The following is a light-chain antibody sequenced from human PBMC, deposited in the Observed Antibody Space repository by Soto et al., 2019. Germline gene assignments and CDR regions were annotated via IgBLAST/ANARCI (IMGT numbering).Light chain of an antibody. Sequence: QSALTQPASVSGSPGQSITISCTGTSSDIGAYNYVSWYQQHPGKAPKLLIYDVNYRPSGVSNRLSGSKSGNTASLTISGLQAEDEADYYCSSYAISSAYVFGTGTKATVL. CDR3: SSYAISSAYV. J-gene: IGLJ1*01. CDR1: SSDIGAYNY. CDR2: DVN. V-gene: IGLV2-14*01.